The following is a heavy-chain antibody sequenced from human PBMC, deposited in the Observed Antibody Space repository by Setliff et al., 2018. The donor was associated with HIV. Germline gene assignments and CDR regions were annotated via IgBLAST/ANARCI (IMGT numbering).Heavy chain of an antibody. J-gene: IGHJ4*02. Sequence: ASETLSLTCTVSGGSISSCSYYWSWIRQPAGQGLEWIGRIYTSGSTNYNPSLKSRVTISVDTSKNQFSLKLSSVTAADTAVYYCARGGSGSPFDYWGQGTLVTVSS. D-gene: IGHD1-26*01. CDR3: ARGGSGSPFDY. V-gene: IGHV4-61*02. CDR2: IYTSGST. CDR1: GGSISSCSYY.